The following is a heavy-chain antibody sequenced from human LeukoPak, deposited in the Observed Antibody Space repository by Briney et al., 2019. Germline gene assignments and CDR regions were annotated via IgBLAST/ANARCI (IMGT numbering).Heavy chain of an antibody. J-gene: IGHJ4*02. CDR2: ISGSGGST. Sequence: GGSLRLSCAASGFTFSSYAMSWVRQAPGKGLEWVSAISGSGGSTYYADSVKGRFTISRDNSKNTLYLRMNSLRAEDTAVYYCAKSDYYDSSGHTDYWGQGTLVTVSS. V-gene: IGHV3-23*01. D-gene: IGHD3-22*01. CDR1: GFTFSSYA. CDR3: AKSDYYDSSGHTDY.